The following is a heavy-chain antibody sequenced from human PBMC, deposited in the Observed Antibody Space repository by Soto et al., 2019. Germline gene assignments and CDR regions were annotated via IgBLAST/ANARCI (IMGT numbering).Heavy chain of an antibody. CDR1: GFTFSDYW. CDR3: ARPSGNNERAFDL. V-gene: IGHV3-74*01. J-gene: IGHJ3*01. CDR2: INSDGSST. D-gene: IGHD1-26*01. Sequence: GGSLRLSCAASGFTFSDYWMHWVRQTPGKGLVWVSGINSDGSSTTYADSVKGRFTISRDNAKNTLYLQMNSLRAEDTAIYYCARPSGNNERAFDLWGQGTVVTVSS.